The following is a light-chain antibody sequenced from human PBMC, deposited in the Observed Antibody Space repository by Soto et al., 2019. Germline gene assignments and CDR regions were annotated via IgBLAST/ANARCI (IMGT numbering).Light chain of an antibody. Sequence: QSALTQPASVSGSPGQSITISCTGTSSDVGGYNYVSWYQQHPGKAPKLMIYEVSNRPSGVSNRFSGSKSGNTASLTISGLQAEDEADYYCSSYTSSSTRVFGGGTNLTFL. V-gene: IGLV2-14*01. CDR1: SSDVGGYNY. J-gene: IGLJ3*02. CDR2: EVS. CDR3: SSYTSSSTRV.